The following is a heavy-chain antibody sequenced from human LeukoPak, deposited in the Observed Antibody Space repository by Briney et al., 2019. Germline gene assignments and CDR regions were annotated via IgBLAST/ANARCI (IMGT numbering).Heavy chain of an antibody. CDR3: ARGYCSGGSCGRKAWFDP. CDR2: IYYSGST. Sequence: SETLSLTCTVSGGSISSGDYYWSWIRQPPGKGLEWIGYIYYSGSTYYNPSLKSRVTISVDKSKNQFSLKLSSVTAADTAVYYCARGYCSGGSCGRKAWFDPWGQGTLVTVSS. D-gene: IGHD2-15*01. CDR1: GGSISSGDYY. V-gene: IGHV4-30-4*01. J-gene: IGHJ5*02.